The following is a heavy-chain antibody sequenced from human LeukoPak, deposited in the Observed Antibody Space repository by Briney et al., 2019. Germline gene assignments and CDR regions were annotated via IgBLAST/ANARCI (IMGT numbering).Heavy chain of an antibody. Sequence: PGESLKISCKVSGNSFTTYWIGWVRQMPGKGLEWMGIIYPGDSDTRYSPSFQGQVTISADKSISTAYLQWSSLKASDTAMYYCARQGESYSELELRPGSAFDIWGQGTMVTVSS. CDR3: ARQGESYSELELRPGSAFDI. J-gene: IGHJ3*02. CDR2: IYPGDSDT. CDR1: GNSFTTYW. V-gene: IGHV5-51*01. D-gene: IGHD1-7*01.